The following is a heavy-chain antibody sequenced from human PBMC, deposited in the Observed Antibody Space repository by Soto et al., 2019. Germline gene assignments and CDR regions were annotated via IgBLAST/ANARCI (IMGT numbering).Heavy chain of an antibody. CDR3: ENRPRYLHVDY. D-gene: IGHD2-21*01. CDR2: ISASGGDS. V-gene: IGHV3-23*01. J-gene: IGHJ4*02. Sequence: GGSLRLSCVASGSTFSNYAMNWVRQAPGKGLEWVSGISASGGDSYYGDSVKGRFTISRDNSKNTVYLQMNSLTADDTAVYYCENRPRYLHVDYWGQGTLVTVSS. CDR1: GSTFSNYA.